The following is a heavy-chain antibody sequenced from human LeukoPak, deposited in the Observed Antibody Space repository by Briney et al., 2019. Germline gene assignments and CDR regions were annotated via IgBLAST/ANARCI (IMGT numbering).Heavy chain of an antibody. CDR2: IYYSGST. V-gene: IGHV4-39*07. Sequence: KVSETLSLTCTVSGGSISSSSYYWGWIRQPPGKGLEWIGSIYYSGSTYYNPSLKSRVTISVDTSKNQFSLKLSSVTAADTAVYYCARIKAGLEIDYWGQGTLVTVSS. CDR3: ARIKAGLEIDY. CDR1: GGSISSSSYY. D-gene: IGHD3/OR15-3a*01. J-gene: IGHJ4*02.